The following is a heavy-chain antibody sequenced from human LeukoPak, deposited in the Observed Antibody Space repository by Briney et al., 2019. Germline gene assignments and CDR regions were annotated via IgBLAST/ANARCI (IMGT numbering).Heavy chain of an antibody. Sequence: PGGSLRLSCTASGFTFTNAWMSWVRQAPGKGLEWVANIKQDGSEKYYVDSVKGRFTISRDNAKNSLYLQMNSLRAEDTAVYYCARVGRHTWGYYYYYMDVWGKGTTVTISS. J-gene: IGHJ6*03. D-gene: IGHD7-27*01. CDR1: GFTFTNAW. CDR2: IKQDGSEK. CDR3: ARVGRHTWGYYYYYMDV. V-gene: IGHV3-7*01.